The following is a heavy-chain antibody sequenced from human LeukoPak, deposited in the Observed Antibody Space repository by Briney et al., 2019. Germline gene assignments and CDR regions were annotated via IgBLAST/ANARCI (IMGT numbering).Heavy chain of an antibody. J-gene: IGHJ1*01. Sequence: SQTLSLTCTVSGGSISSGGYYWSWIRQHPGKGLEWIGYIYYSGSTYYNPSLKSRVTISVDTSKNQFSLKLSSVTAADTAVYYCASGGYGDYLEYFQRWGQGTLVTVSS. V-gene: IGHV4-31*03. CDR2: IYYSGST. CDR1: GGSISSGGYY. D-gene: IGHD4-17*01. CDR3: ASGGYGDYLEYFQR.